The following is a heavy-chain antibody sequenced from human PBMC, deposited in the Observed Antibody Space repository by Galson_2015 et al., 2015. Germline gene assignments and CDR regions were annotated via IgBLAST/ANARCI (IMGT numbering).Heavy chain of an antibody. CDR2: IGGSGGGT. J-gene: IGHJ6*03. Sequence: SLRLSCAASGFTFSSYAMSWLRQAPGKGLEWVSAIGGSGGGTYYADSVKGRFTISRDNSKNTLYLQMSSLRAEDTAAYYCANSGSGSGLYYYYMDVWGKGTTVTVSS. V-gene: IGHV3-23*01. D-gene: IGHD3-10*01. CDR3: ANSGSGSGLYYYYMDV. CDR1: GFTFSSYA.